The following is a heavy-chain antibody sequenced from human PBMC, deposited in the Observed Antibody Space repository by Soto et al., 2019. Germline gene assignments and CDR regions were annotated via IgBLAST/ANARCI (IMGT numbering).Heavy chain of an antibody. CDR1: GFTFSNYG. CDR2: IPHDGTYQ. J-gene: IGHJ4*02. D-gene: IGHD1-1*01. CDR3: VRDDDNLDNGRDH. V-gene: IGHV3-30*19. Sequence: QVQLVESGGGVVQPGRSLRLSCTASGFTFSNYGMHWVRQSPGKGLQWVAVIPHDGTYQYYLDSVKGRFTISRDNSKDTLCLQMNSLRVEDTAVYYCVRDDDNLDNGRDHWGQGTLVTVSS.